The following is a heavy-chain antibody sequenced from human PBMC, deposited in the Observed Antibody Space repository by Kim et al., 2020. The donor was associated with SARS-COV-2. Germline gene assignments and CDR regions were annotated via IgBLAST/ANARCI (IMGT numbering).Heavy chain of an antibody. Sequence: SETLSLTCTVSGGSISSYYWSWIRQPPGKGLEWIGYIYSSGNTKYNPSLESRVTISLDTSKNQFSLRLSSVTAADTAVYYCARELTMFRGPFGMDVWGQGTTVTVSS. CDR3: ARELTMFRGPFGMDV. J-gene: IGHJ6*02. V-gene: IGHV4-59*13. CDR1: GGSISSYY. CDR2: IYSSGNT. D-gene: IGHD3-10*01.